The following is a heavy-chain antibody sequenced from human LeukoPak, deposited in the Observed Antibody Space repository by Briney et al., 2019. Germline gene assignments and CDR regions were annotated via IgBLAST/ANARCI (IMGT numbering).Heavy chain of an antibody. CDR2: INTNTGNP. CDR3: ARHKDANKFPDYDDPDAFDI. V-gene: IGHV7-4-1*02. J-gene: IGHJ3*02. Sequence: GASVKVSCKASGYIFTSYVLRWVRQAPGQGLEWMGWINTNTGNPTYAQGFTGRFVFSLDTSVSTAYLQISSLKADDTAIYYCARHKDANKFPDYDDPDAFDIWGHGTVVIVSS. D-gene: IGHD4-17*01. CDR1: GYIFTSYV.